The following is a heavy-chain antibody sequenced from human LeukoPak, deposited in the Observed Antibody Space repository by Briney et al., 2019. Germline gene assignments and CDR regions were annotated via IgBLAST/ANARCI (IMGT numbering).Heavy chain of an antibody. CDR2: IIPILGIA. Sequence: SVKVSCKASGGTFSSYPFTWVRQAPGQGLEWMGRIIPILGIANYAQKFQGRVTITADKSTSTAYMELSSLRSEDTAVYYCARHARSLYYYDSSGYYPIDYWGQGTMVTVSS. V-gene: IGHV1-69*02. CDR1: GGTFSSYP. CDR3: ARHARSLYYYDSSGYYPIDY. J-gene: IGHJ4*02. D-gene: IGHD3-22*01.